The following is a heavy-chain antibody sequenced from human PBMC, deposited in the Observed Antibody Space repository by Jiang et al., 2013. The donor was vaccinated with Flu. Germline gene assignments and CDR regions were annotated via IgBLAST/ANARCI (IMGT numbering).Heavy chain of an antibody. J-gene: IGHJ3*02. Sequence: FTNYWIGWVRQMPGKAGVDGIIYPGDSDSRFSPSFQGQVTISADKSINTAYLQWSSLKASDTAMYYCARSLGGSHDAFNIWGPGTMVTVSS. V-gene: IGHV5-51*01. CDR3: ARSLGGSHDAFNI. D-gene: IGHD1-26*01. CDR1: FTNYW. CDR2: IYPGDSDS.